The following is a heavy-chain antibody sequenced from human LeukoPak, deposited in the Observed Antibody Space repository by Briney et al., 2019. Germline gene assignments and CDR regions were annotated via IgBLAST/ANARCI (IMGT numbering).Heavy chain of an antibody. V-gene: IGHV4-34*01. CDR3: ARLDCSSTSCFLHY. Sequence: PSETLSLTCSGYGGSFSGYYWSWIRQPPGKGLEWIGEINHSGSTNYNPSLKSRVTISVDTSKNQFSLKLSSVTAADTAVYYCARLDCSSTSCFLHYWGQGTLVTVSS. CDR2: INHSGST. J-gene: IGHJ4*02. D-gene: IGHD2-2*01. CDR1: GGSFSGYY.